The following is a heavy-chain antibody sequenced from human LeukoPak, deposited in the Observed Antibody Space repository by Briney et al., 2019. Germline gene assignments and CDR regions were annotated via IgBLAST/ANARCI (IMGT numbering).Heavy chain of an antibody. D-gene: IGHD4-17*01. Sequence: PSETLSLTCAVYGGSLSGHYWSWIRQPPGKGLEWIGEIDNSGSANYKPSLKSRVTISIDTSKSHFSLKLTSVAAADTAVYYCARGRYGDYLWGQGTLVTVSS. J-gene: IGHJ5*02. CDR2: IDNSGSA. V-gene: IGHV4-34*01. CDR3: ARGRYGDYL. CDR1: GGSLSGHY.